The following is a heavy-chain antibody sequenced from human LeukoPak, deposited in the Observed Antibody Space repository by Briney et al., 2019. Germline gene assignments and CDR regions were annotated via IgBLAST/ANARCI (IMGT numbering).Heavy chain of an antibody. CDR3: ATGRVAVSGPDS. D-gene: IGHD6-19*01. Sequence: SETLSLTCAVYGGSFSGYYWTWIRQPPGKGLEWIGEINHSDERTTYNPSFKSRVTLSVDTSTNQLSLKLNSVTAADTAVYYCATGRVAVSGPDSWGQGTLVTVSS. V-gene: IGHV4-34*01. CDR2: INHSDERT. J-gene: IGHJ4*02. CDR1: GGSFSGYY.